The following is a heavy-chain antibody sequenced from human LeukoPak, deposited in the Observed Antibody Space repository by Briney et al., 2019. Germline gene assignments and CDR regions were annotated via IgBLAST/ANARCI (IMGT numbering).Heavy chain of an antibody. CDR3: AREDSGWYVDY. CDR2: IKPHGGGT. Sequence: ASVKVSCKDPGYTFIDSYTHGVRQAPGQGLEWMGWIKPHGGGTNYAQKFEGRVTMTRDTSISTAYMELSRLRSDDTAVYYCAREDSGWYVDYWGQGTLVTVSS. J-gene: IGHJ4*02. CDR1: GYTFIDSY. D-gene: IGHD6-19*01. V-gene: IGHV1-2*02.